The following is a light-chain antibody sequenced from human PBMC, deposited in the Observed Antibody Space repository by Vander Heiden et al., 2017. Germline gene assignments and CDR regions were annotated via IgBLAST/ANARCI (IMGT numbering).Light chain of an antibody. J-gene: IGKJ5*01. CDR1: QYINNY. V-gene: IGKV1-33*01. CDR3: QQYDDLVT. Sequence: DIQVTQSPSSLSASIGDRVTLTCQASQYINNYLNWYQQKPGKAPKLLIYDASNLQTWVQSRFSGSGSGTLFTLTISSLQPEDFATYYCQQYDDLVTFGQGTRLEIK. CDR2: DAS.